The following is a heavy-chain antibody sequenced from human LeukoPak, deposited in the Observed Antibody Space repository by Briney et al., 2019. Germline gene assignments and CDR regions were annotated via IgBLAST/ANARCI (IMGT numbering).Heavy chain of an antibody. Sequence: ASVKVSCKASGYTFTSYGISWVRQAPGQGLEWMGWISAYNGNTNYAQRLQGRVTITRDTSASTAYMELSSLRSEDTAVYYCARELLWFGEKGMDVWGQGTTVTVSS. V-gene: IGHV1-18*01. J-gene: IGHJ6*02. CDR3: ARELLWFGEKGMDV. CDR1: GYTFTSYG. CDR2: ISAYNGNT. D-gene: IGHD3-10*01.